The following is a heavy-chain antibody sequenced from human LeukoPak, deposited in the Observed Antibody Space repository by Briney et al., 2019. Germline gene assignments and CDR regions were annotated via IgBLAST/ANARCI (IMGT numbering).Heavy chain of an antibody. CDR1: GFTFDSYT. CDR2: TSFDANNI. J-gene: IGHJ5*02. D-gene: IGHD3-3*01. V-gene: IGHV3-30*04. CDR3: ARGATSDFWSGYGWFDP. Sequence: SGGSLRLSCAASGFTFDSYTLHWVRQTPGRGLEWVALTSFDANNIFYAKSVKGRFTISRDNSKNTMFLQMNNLRSEDTALYYCARGATSDFWSGYGWFDPWGQGTLDTVSS.